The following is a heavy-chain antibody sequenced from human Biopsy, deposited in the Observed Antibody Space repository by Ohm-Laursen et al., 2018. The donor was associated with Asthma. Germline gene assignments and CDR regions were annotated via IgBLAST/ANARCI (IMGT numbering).Heavy chain of an antibody. Sequence: SLRLSCAASGFTFSDYYMNWIRQAPGKGMEWVSYISNTGSSANYADSVKGRFTISRDNAKNSVYLQMTSLRDEDRAVYYCAVPDPGTTPGMDVWGQGTTVTVSS. CDR1: GFTFSDYY. J-gene: IGHJ6*02. D-gene: IGHD1-7*01. CDR3: AVPDPGTTPGMDV. V-gene: IGHV3-11*06. CDR2: ISNTGSSA.